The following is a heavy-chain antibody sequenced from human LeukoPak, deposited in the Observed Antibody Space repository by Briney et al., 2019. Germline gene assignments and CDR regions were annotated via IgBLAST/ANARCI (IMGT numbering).Heavy chain of an antibody. CDR3: AKMIRIRPLVYYHLDV. V-gene: IGHV3-23*01. J-gene: IGHJ6*03. CDR1: VFTFSIYA. CDR2: ISGSGGST. D-gene: IGHD3-22*01. Sequence: PGGSLRLSCAASVFTFSIYAMSWVRQAPGKGLEWVSAISGSGGSTYYADSVKGRFTISRDNSKNTLYLQMNSLRAEDTAVYYCAKMIRIRPLVYYHLDVWGKGTTVTVSS.